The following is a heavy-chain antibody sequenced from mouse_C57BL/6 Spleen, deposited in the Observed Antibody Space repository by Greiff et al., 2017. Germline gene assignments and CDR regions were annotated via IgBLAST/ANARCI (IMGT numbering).Heavy chain of an antibody. CDR1: GFTFRDFY. D-gene: IGHD2-10*02. CDR2: SRNKANDYTT. Sequence: EVKLVESGGGLVQSGRSLRLSCATSGFTFRDFYMEWVRQAPGKGLEWIAASRNKANDYTTEYSAAVKGRFIVSRDTSQSILYLQMNALRAEDTAIYYCARGTYGAMDYWGQGTSVTVSS. V-gene: IGHV7-1*01. CDR3: ARGTYGAMDY. J-gene: IGHJ4*01.